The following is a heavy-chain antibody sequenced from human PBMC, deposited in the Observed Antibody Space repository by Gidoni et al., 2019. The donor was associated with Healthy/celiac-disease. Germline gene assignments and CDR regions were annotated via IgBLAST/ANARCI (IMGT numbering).Heavy chain of an antibody. CDR3: ARGLLWFGELSEGYGMDV. D-gene: IGHD3-10*01. CDR1: GFTVSSNY. J-gene: IGHJ6*02. Sequence: EVQLVEYGGGLIQPGGSLRLSCAASGFTVSSNYMSWVRQAPGKGLELVSVIYSGGSTYYADSVKGRFTISRDNSKNTLYLQMNSLRAEDTAVYYCARGLLWFGELSEGYGMDVWGQGTTVTVSS. CDR2: IYSGGST. V-gene: IGHV3-53*01.